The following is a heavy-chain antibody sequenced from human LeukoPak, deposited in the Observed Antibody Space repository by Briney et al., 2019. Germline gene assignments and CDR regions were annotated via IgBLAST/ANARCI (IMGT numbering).Heavy chain of an antibody. CDR1: GFTFDDYA. CDR2: ISWDGGST. V-gene: IGHV3-43D*03. Sequence: GSLRLSCAASGFTFDDYAMHWVRQAPGKGLEWVSLISWDGGSTYYAASVKGRFTISRDNSKNSLYLQMNSLRAEDTALYYCAKDRAYGSGSYHFDYWGQGTLVTVSS. D-gene: IGHD3-10*01. CDR3: AKDRAYGSGSYHFDY. J-gene: IGHJ4*02.